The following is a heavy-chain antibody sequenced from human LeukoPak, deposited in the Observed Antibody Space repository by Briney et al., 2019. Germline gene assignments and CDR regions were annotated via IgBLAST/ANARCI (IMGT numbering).Heavy chain of an antibody. J-gene: IGHJ4*02. CDR2: INHSGST. CDR3: ARLHRSGYGDY. CDR1: GGSISSSYYY. Sequence: SETLSLTCTVSGGSISSSYYYWSWIRQPPGKGLEWIGEINHSGSTNYNPSLKSRVTISVDTSKNQFSLKLSSVTAADAAVYYCARLHRSGYGDYWGQGTLVTVSS. V-gene: IGHV4-39*07. D-gene: IGHD6-25*01.